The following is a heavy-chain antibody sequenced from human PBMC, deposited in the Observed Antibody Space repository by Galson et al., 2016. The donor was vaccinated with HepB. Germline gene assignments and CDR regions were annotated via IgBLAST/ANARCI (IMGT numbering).Heavy chain of an antibody. J-gene: IGHJ4*02. CDR3: VRISLPVLQGLDH. CDR1: GYTFTDYY. V-gene: IGHV1-2*02. Sequence: SVKVSCKASGYTFTDYYMHWVRQAPGQGLEWIGWFYPKNGDSKYAQEFQGRVTMTRDTSINTAYIHLNSLRSDDTAVYYCVRISLPVLQGLDHWGQGTLVTVSP. CDR2: FYPKNGDS.